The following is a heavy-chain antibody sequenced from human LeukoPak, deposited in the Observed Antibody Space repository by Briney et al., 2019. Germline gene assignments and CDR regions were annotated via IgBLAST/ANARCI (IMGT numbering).Heavy chain of an antibody. CDR1: EFTFTSYD. CDR2: INANTGDT. Sequence: SVKVSCKASEFTFTSYDINWVRQAPGQGLAWMGSINANTGDTAYAQKFQGRVAMTRSTSISTAYMELSSLKPEDTAVYYCARGGYGNFYYLDVWGNGTTVSISS. J-gene: IGHJ6*03. CDR3: ARGGYGNFYYLDV. D-gene: IGHD2-2*03. V-gene: IGHV1-8*01.